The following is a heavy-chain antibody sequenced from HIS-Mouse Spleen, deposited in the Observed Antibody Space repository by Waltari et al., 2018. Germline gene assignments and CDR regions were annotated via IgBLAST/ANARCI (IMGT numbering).Heavy chain of an antibody. Sequence: QLQLQESGPGLVKPSATLSLTCTASGGSIRSSSYYWGWIRQPPGKGLEWIGSIYYSGSTYYNPSLKSRVTISVDTSKNQFSLKLSSVTAADTAVYYCAREIPYSSSWYDWYFDLWGRGTLVTVSS. CDR1: GGSIRSSSYY. J-gene: IGHJ2*01. D-gene: IGHD6-13*01. CDR2: IYYSGST. CDR3: AREIPYSSSWYDWYFDL. V-gene: IGHV4-39*07.